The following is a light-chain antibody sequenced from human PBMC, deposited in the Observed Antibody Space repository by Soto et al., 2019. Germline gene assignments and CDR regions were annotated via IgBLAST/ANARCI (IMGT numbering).Light chain of an antibody. V-gene: IGKV3-20*01. CDR2: DAS. CDR1: QSVASNY. CDR3: HQYDSLPLT. Sequence: EIVLTQSPGTLSLSPGERATLSCRASQSVASNYLGWYQQKPGQAPRVLIFDASIRATGIPDRFSASGSGSDLTLTISRLEPDDFAVYYCHQYDSLPLTFGGGTKVDIK. J-gene: IGKJ4*01.